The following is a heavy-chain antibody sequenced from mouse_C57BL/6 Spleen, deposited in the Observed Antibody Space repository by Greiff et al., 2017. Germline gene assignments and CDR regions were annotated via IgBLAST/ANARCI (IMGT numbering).Heavy chain of an antibody. D-gene: IGHD2-3*01. CDR1: GYTFTSYW. CDR3: ARWDDGYYGGD. Sequence: QVQLKESGAELAKPGASVKLSCKASGYTFTSYWMHWVKQRPGQGLEWIGYINPSSGYTKYNQKFKDKATLTADKSSSTAYMQLSSLTYEDSAVYYCARWDDGYYGGDWGQGTLVTVSA. J-gene: IGHJ3*01. CDR2: INPSSGYT. V-gene: IGHV1-7*01.